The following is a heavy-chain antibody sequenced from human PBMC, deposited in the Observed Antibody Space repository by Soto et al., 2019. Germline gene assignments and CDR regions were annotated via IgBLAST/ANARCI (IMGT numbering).Heavy chain of an antibody. CDR3: AKDQGGSYYVFYYYYGMDV. CDR2: INKDGSST. J-gene: IGHJ6*02. D-gene: IGHD1-26*01. V-gene: IGHV3-74*01. CDR1: GFTFSSYW. Sequence: GGSLRLSCAASGFTFSSYWMHWVRQAPGKGLVWVSRINKDGSSTNYADSVKGRFTISRDNVKNTLYLQMNSLRAEDTAVYYCAKDQGGSYYVFYYYYGMDVWGQGTTVTVSS.